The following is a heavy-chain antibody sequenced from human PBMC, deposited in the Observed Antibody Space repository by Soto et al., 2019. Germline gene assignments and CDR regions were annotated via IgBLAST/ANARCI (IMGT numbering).Heavy chain of an antibody. Sequence: ASVKVSCKASGYTFTCYGISWVRQAPGQGLEWMGWISAYNGNTNYTQKLQGRVTMTTDTSTSTAYMELRSLRSDDTAVYYCARDYSEIVVVTASTPFDYWGQGTLVTVSS. V-gene: IGHV1-18*04. CDR3: ARDYSEIVVVTASTPFDY. J-gene: IGHJ4*02. D-gene: IGHD2-21*02. CDR1: GYTFTCYG. CDR2: ISAYNGNT.